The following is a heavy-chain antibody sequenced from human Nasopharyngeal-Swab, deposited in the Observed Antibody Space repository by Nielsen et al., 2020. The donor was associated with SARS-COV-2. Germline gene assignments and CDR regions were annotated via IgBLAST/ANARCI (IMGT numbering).Heavy chain of an antibody. J-gene: IGHJ4*02. Sequence: VRQAPGKGLEWVSSISSSSSYIYYADSVKGRFTTSRDNAKNSLYLQMNSLRAEDTAVYYCARDHPHTAIDYWGQGTLVTVSS. V-gene: IGHV3-21*01. CDR3: ARDHPHTAIDY. D-gene: IGHD5-18*01. CDR2: ISSSSSYI.